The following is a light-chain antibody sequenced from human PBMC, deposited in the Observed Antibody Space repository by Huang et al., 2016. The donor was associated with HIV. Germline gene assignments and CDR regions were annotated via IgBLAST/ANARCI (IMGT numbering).Light chain of an antibody. CDR2: AAS. CDR1: QSISRY. V-gene: IGKV1-39*01. CDR3: QQTYSTPIT. J-gene: IGKJ5*01. Sequence: DIQTTQSPPSPRACVGDRITITCRASQSISRYLHWYQQKPGKAPKVLIYAASSLQSGVPSRFSGSGSGTDFTLAINSLQPEDFATYYCQQTYSTPITFGQGTRLEMK.